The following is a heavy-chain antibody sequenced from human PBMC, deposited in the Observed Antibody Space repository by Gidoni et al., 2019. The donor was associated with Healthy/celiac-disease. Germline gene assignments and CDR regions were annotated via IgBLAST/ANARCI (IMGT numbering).Heavy chain of an antibody. D-gene: IGHD2-15*01. CDR2: IIPIFGTA. V-gene: IGHV1-69*01. CDR3: ARDRRYCSGGSCYPSYYYYGMDV. J-gene: IGHJ6*02. Sequence: QVQLVQSGAEVKKPASSVKVSCKASGGTFSSYAISWLRQAPGQGLEWMGGIIPIFGTANYAQKFQGRVTITADESTSTAYMELSSLRSEDTAVYYCARDRRYCSGGSCYPSYYYYGMDVWGQGTTVTVSS. CDR1: GGTFSSYA.